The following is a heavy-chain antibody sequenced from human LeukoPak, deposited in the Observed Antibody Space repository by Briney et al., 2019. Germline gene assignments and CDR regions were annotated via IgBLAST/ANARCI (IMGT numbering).Heavy chain of an antibody. CDR1: GDSVSNNIIA. CDR3: ARNSVAMDV. Sequence: SQTLSHTCAISGDSVSNNIIAWNWIRWRPSRGLEWLGRTAYRSKRSTDYALSVRGRISINPDTSKNQISLQLNSVTPEDTAVYYCARNSVAMDVWGQGTTVTVSS. CDR2: TAYRSKRST. D-gene: IGHD4-23*01. V-gene: IGHV6-1*01. J-gene: IGHJ6*02.